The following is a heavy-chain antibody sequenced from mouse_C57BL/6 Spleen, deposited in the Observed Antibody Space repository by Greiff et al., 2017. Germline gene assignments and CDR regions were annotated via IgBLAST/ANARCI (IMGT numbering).Heavy chain of an antibody. V-gene: IGHV1-82*01. Sequence: QVQLKQSGPELVKPGASVKISCKASGYAFSSSWMNWVKQRPGKGLEWIGRIYPGDGDTNYNGKFKGKATLTADKSSSTAYMQLSSLTSEYSAVYFCASPTVVAYYFDYWGQGTTLTVSS. CDR1: GYAFSSSW. D-gene: IGHD1-1*01. CDR3: ASPTVVAYYFDY. J-gene: IGHJ2*01. CDR2: IYPGDGDT.